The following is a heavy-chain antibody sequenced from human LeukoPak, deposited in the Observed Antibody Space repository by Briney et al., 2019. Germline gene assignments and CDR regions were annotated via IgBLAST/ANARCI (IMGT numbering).Heavy chain of an antibody. CDR2: IYYSGST. CDR3: ARDRPRDCSSTSCYAAPFDY. J-gene: IGHJ4*02. V-gene: IGHV4-39*07. CDR1: GGSISSSSYY. Sequence: SETLSLTCTVSGGSISSSSYYWGWIRQPPGKGLEWIGSIYYSGSTYYNPSLKSRVTISVDTSKNQFSLKLSSVTAADTAVYYCARDRPRDCSSTSCYAAPFDYWGQGTLVTVSS. D-gene: IGHD2-2*01.